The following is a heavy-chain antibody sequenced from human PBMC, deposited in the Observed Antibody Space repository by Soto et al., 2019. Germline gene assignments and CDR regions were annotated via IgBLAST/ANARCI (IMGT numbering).Heavy chain of an antibody. CDR1: GFTFRNYA. CDR2: ISGDGAST. V-gene: IGHV3-23*01. CDR3: AKKKGDGEAFDI. J-gene: IGHJ3*02. D-gene: IGHD3-10*01. Sequence: EVQVLESGGGLVQPGGSLRLSCAASGFTFRNYAMTWVRQAPGEGLEWVSAISGDGASTYYADSVKGRFTISRDNSKNTLYLQMNSLRVEDTAGFYCAKKKGDGEAFDIWGPGTMVTVS.